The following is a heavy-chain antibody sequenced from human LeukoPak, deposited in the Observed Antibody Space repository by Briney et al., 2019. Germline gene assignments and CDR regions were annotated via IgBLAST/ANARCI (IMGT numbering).Heavy chain of an antibody. CDR1: GFTFSSYW. Sequence: GGSLRLSWAASGFTFSSYWMNWARQAPGKGLEWVASINHNGNVNYYVDSVKGRFTISRDNAKNSLYLQMSNLRAEDTAVYFCARGGGLDVWGQGATVTVSS. J-gene: IGHJ6*02. CDR3: ARGGGLDV. D-gene: IGHD3-16*01. CDR2: INHNGNVN. V-gene: IGHV3-7*03.